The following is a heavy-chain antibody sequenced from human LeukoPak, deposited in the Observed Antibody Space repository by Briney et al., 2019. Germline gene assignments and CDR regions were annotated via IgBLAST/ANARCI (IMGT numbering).Heavy chain of an antibody. V-gene: IGHV3-21*01. CDR2: ISSSSSYI. CDR3: ASSKRGYCSSTSCRMDV. J-gene: IGHJ6*03. Sequence: GGSLRLSCAASGFTFSGYSMNWVRQAPGKGLEWVSSISSSSSYIYYADSVKGRFTISRDNAKNSLYLQMNSLRAEDTAVYYCASSKRGYCSSTSCRMDVWGKGTTVTISS. CDR1: GFTFSGYS. D-gene: IGHD2-2*01.